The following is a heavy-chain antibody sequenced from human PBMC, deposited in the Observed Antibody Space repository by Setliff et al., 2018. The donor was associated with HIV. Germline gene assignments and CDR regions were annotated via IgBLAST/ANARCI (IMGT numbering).Heavy chain of an antibody. V-gene: IGHV5-10-1*01. CDR1: GYSFTSYW. J-gene: IGHJ6*03. Sequence: GESLKISCKGSGYSFTSYWISWVRQMAGKGLEWMGRIDPSDSYTNYSPSFQGHVTISADKSISTAYLQWSSLKASDTAMYYCARRSTAVAGTPYYYYMDVWGKGTTVTVSS. CDR3: ARRSTAVAGTPYYYYMDV. CDR2: IDPSDSYT. D-gene: IGHD6-19*01.